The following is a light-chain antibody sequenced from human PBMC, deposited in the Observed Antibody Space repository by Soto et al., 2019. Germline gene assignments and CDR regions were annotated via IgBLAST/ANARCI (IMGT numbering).Light chain of an antibody. CDR3: QQYERYPTT. V-gene: IGKV1-5*03. J-gene: IGKJ4*01. CDR1: QSISPW. Sequence: DSPMTQFPSTLSASVGDRVTITCRASQSISPWLAWYQQKPGKAPKILISKASTLQSGVPPRFSGSGSGTEFTLTISSLQPDDFATYYCQQYERYPTTFGGGNKVEIK. CDR2: KAS.